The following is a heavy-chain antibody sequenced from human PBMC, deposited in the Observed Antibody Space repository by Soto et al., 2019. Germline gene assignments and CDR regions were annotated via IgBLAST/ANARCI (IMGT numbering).Heavy chain of an antibody. J-gene: IGHJ6*02. CDR1: DGSISPDY. D-gene: IGHD5-18*01. CDR2: IYYAGTT. V-gene: IGHV4-59*01. Sequence: SETLSLTCTVSDGSISPDYWSWIRQPPGKGLEWIGYIYYAGTTTYNPSLKSRVSISIDTSKSEFSLKLTSVTAADTAVYYCARPLYSYGPMDVWGQGTTVTVSS. CDR3: ARPLYSYGPMDV.